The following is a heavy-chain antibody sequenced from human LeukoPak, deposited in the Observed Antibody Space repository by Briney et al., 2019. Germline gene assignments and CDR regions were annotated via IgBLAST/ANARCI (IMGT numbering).Heavy chain of an antibody. Sequence: PGGSLRLSCAASGFTLSTYVVSWVRQAPGKGLEWVSSISHSGGPTYYADSVEGRFTFSRDNSKNTLYLQMHSLRTEDTAVYYCAKAGGNSFMYALDIWGQGTMVTVSS. V-gene: IGHV3-23*01. CDR2: ISHSGGPT. J-gene: IGHJ3*02. D-gene: IGHD4-23*01. CDR3: AKAGGNSFMYALDI. CDR1: GFTLSTYV.